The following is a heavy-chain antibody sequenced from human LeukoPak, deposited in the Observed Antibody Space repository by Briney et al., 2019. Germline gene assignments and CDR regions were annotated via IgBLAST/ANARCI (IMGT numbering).Heavy chain of an antibody. Sequence: GASVKVSCKASGYTFTGYYMHWVRQAPGQGLEWMGWISAYNGNTNYAQKLQGRVTMTTDTSTSTAYMELRSLRSDDTAVYYCARRSIIAAAGDAFDIWGQGTMVTVSS. J-gene: IGHJ3*02. V-gene: IGHV1-18*04. CDR1: GYTFTGYY. CDR3: ARRSIIAAAGDAFDI. CDR2: ISAYNGNT. D-gene: IGHD6-13*01.